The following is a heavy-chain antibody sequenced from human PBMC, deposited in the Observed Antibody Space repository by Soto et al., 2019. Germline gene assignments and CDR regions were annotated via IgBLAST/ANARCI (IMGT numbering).Heavy chain of an antibody. CDR2: IYYGGSI. CDR1: GGSISSGY. J-gene: IGHJ4*02. V-gene: IGHV4-59*12. D-gene: IGHD5-18*01. CDR3: ARSGYSYGPNPLLY. Sequence: SETLSLTCSVSGGSISSGYWTWIRQPPGKGLEWIGYIYYGGSINYNPSLRSRVIISVDTAKNQFSLRLSAVTAADMAVYYCARSGYSYGPNPLLYWGQGTLVTVSS.